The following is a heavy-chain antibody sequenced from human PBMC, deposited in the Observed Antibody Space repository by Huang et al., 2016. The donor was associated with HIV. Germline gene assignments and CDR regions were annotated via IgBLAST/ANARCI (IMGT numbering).Heavy chain of an antibody. D-gene: IGHD3-22*01. J-gene: IGHJ4*02. CDR2: SIPNFGTA. CDR1: GGTFSSYA. V-gene: IGHV1-69*13. CDR3: ARARGYYDSSVSYYFDY. Sequence: QVQLVQSGAEVKKPGSSVKVSCKASGGTFSSYAISWVRQARGQGLEWMGGSIPNFGTANNAQKFQGRVTITADESTSTAYMELSSLRSEDTAVYYCARARGYYDSSVSYYFDYWGQGTLVTVSS.